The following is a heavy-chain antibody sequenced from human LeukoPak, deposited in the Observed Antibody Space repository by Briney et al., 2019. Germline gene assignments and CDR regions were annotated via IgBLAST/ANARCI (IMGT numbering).Heavy chain of an antibody. Sequence: GGSLRLSCAASGSMFSSNWMSWVRLAPGKGLEWVANIKEDGTETYYVDSVKGRFTISRDNAKNSLYLQMNSLRVEDTAVYYCAKEGRSLQTYWGQGTLVTVSS. CDR2: IKEDGTET. CDR1: GSMFSSNW. CDR3: AKEGRSLQTY. V-gene: IGHV3-7*03. D-gene: IGHD5-24*01. J-gene: IGHJ4*02.